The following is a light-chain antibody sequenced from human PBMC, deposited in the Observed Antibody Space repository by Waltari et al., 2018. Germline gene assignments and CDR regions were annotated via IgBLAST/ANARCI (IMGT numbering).Light chain of an antibody. CDR3: QQRRNLPLI. V-gene: IGKV3-11*01. CDR2: DTS. J-gene: IGKJ4*01. Sequence: EIVFTQSPATLSLAPGERATTSCSASPSISYYLAWYQQRPGQAPRLLIYDTSHRATGIPDRFRGSGSETDFTLTLSSLEPEDFAVYYCQQRRNLPLIFGGGTKVEIK. CDR1: PSISYY.